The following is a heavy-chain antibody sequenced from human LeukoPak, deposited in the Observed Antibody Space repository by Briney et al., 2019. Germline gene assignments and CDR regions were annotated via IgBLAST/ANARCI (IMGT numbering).Heavy chain of an antibody. Sequence: GGSLRLSCAACGFTFSTYSMSWVRQAPGKGLECVSYISSGSDAIDYADSVRGRFTISRDDAKNSLFLQMNSLRAEDTDVYYCARGIRSSSTFDFWGRGTLVTVST. V-gene: IGHV3-48*04. CDR2: ISSGSDAI. J-gene: IGHJ4*02. CDR1: GFTFSTYS. CDR3: ARGIRSSSTFDF. D-gene: IGHD6-6*01.